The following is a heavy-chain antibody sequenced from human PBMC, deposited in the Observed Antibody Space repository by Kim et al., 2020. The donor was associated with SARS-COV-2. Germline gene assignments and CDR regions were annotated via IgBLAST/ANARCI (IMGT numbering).Heavy chain of an antibody. V-gene: IGHV4-34*01. CDR3: ARFWGVTLLFGYYYYGMDV. Sequence: SETLSLTCAVYGGSFSGYYWAWIRQPPGKGLEWIGEINHSGSTNYNPSLKSRVTISVDTPKNQFSLKLSSVTAADTAVYYCARFWGVTLLFGYYYYGMDVWGQGTTVTVSS. CDR2: INHSGST. D-gene: IGHD3-10*01. J-gene: IGHJ6*02. CDR1: GGSFSGYY.